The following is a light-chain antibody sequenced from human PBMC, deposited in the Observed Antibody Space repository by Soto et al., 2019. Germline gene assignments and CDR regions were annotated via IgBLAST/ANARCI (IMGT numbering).Light chain of an antibody. CDR1: QSVSSSY. CDR2: GAS. V-gene: IGKV3-20*01. J-gene: IGKJ3*01. Sequence: EIVLTQSPGTLSLSPGERATLSCRASQSVSSSYLAWYQQKLGQAPRLLIYGASSRATGIPDRFSGSGSGTDFTLTICSLEPEDFAVYYCQYYGSSPFTFGPGTEVDIK. CDR3: QYYGSSPFT.